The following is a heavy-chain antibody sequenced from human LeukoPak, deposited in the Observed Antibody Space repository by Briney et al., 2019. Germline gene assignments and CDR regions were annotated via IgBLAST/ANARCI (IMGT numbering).Heavy chain of an antibody. CDR1: GFTLNNAW. D-gene: IGHD3-22*01. Sequence: GGSLRLSCAASGFTLNNAWMTWVRQAPGKGLEWVGRIKSKTDGGTTDYAAPVTGRFTVSSDDSKNTLYLQMNSLKTEDTAVYYCTTDQGNSTGFYHFDYWGQGTLVTVSS. V-gene: IGHV3-15*01. CDR2: IKSKTDGGTT. CDR3: TTDQGNSTGFYHFDY. J-gene: IGHJ4*02.